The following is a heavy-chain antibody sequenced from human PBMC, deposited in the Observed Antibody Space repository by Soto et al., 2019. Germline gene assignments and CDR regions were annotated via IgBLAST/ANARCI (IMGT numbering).Heavy chain of an antibody. CDR3: ARQDDFWSGSGWFDP. J-gene: IGHJ5*02. V-gene: IGHV4-39*01. Sequence: QLQLQESGPGLVKPSETLSLTCTVSGGSINYDNYYWGWIRQPPGKGLEWIGIIFYNGFTYYSPSLKSRVTISVDTSKNQFSLKLTSVTAADTAVYYCARQDDFWSGSGWFDPWGQGTLVTVSS. D-gene: IGHD3-3*01. CDR2: IFYNGFT. CDR1: GGSINYDNYY.